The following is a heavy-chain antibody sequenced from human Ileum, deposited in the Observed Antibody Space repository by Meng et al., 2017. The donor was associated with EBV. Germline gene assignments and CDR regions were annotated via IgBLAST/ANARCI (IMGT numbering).Heavy chain of an antibody. Sequence: QVQLRESGPALVKPSETLSLTCAVSGDSITNHNWWAWVRQPPGKGLEWIGEIPRRGSSAYNPSLKSRVSMSIGKSKNQFSLKLTSVTAADTAVYHCLRGSGGSVWGQGTLVTVSS. CDR3: LRGSGGSV. V-gene: IGHV4-4*02. CDR1: GDSITNHNW. CDR2: IPRRGSS. D-gene: IGHD3-10*01. J-gene: IGHJ1*01.